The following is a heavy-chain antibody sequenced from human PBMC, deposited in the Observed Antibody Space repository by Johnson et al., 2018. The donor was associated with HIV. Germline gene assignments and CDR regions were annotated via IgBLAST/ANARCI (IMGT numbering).Heavy chain of an antibody. CDR3: ARGAAFDI. V-gene: IGHV3-7*02. CDR1: GFTFSRYW. CDR2: IKQDVSEK. J-gene: IGHJ3*02. Sequence: VQLVESGGGLVQPGGSLRLSCAASGFTFSRYWMSWVRQAPGKGLEWVANIKQDVSEKYYVDSVKGRFTISRDNAKNSLYLQMNSLRAEDTAVYYCARGAAFDIWGQGTMVIVSS.